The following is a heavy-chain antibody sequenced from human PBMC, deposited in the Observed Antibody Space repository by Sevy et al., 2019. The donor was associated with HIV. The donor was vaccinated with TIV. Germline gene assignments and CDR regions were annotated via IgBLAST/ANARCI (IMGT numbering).Heavy chain of an antibody. CDR3: AGDHRDHPTVTGRMGYFPYCYAMDV. J-gene: IGHJ6*02. V-gene: IGHV1-69*13. Sequence: ASVKVSCKAPEGTFSNYAISWVRQAPGQGLEWMGGIIPLFGATNYAQKFQGRVTITAEESTSTAYMEMTSLRSDDTAAYYCAGDHRDHPTVTGRMGYFPYCYAMDVWGQGTLVTVSS. CDR1: EGTFSNYA. CDR2: IIPLFGAT. D-gene: IGHD3-9*01.